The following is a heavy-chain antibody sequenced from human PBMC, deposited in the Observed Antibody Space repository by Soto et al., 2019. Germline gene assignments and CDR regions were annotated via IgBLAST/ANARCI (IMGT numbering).Heavy chain of an antibody. Sequence: QVQLVQSGAEVKKPGASVMLSCKASGYTFTDYYMHWVRQAPGQGLEWMGIINPDGGSTRYAEKFQGRVTMTRDTSTSTFYMELSSLRSEDTALYYCAKAPRGAVIITTYSAHIDLWGQGTLVTVSS. D-gene: IGHD2-15*01. CDR3: AKAPRGAVIITTYSAHIDL. J-gene: IGHJ5*02. CDR2: INPDGGST. V-gene: IGHV1-46*01. CDR1: GYTFTDYY.